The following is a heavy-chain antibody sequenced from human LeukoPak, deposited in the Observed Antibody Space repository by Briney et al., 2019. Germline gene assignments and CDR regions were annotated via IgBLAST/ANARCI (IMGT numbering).Heavy chain of an antibody. V-gene: IGHV3-7*01. D-gene: IGHD3-3*01. Sequence: GGSLRLSCEVSGFTLSSYWMSWVRQAPGKGLEWVANINQDGSETYYVDSLNGRFTVSKDDAKQSLYLQMNSLRAEDTAVYYCARDSNSDFWSGYYTNYFDYWGQGTLVTVSS. CDR1: GFTLSSYW. J-gene: IGHJ4*02. CDR2: INQDGSET. CDR3: ARDSNSDFWSGYYTNYFDY.